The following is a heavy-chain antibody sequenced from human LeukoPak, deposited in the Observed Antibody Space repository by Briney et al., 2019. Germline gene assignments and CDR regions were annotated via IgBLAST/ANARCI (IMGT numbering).Heavy chain of an antibody. D-gene: IGHD2-15*01. Sequence: SETLSLTCTVSGGSISSGSYYWSWIRQPAGKGLEWIGRIYTSGSTSYNPSLKSRVTISVDTSKNQFSLKLSSVTAADTAVYYCARVTRTLCSGGSCYSGYFDYWGQGTLVTVSS. J-gene: IGHJ4*02. V-gene: IGHV4-61*02. CDR3: ARVTRTLCSGGSCYSGYFDY. CDR1: GGSISSGSYY. CDR2: IYTSGST.